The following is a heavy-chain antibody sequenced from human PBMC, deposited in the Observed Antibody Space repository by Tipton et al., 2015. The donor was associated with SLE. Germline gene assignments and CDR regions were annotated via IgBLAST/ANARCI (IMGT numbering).Heavy chain of an antibody. J-gene: IGHJ6*03. CDR3: ARDPREYYYYYMDV. V-gene: IGHV3-30-3*01. CDR1: GFTFSSYA. CDR2: ISYDGSNK. D-gene: IGHD1-26*01. Sequence: SLRLSCAASGFTFSSYAMHWVRQAPGKGLEWVAVISYDGSNKYYAGSVKGRFTISRDNSKNTLYLQMNSLRTEDTAVYYCARDPREYYYYYMDVWGKGTTVTVSS.